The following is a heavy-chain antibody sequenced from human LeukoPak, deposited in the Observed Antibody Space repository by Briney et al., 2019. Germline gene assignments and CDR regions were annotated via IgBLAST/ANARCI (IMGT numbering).Heavy chain of an antibody. CDR3: ARDAGLWFGELDY. V-gene: IGHV3-74*01. D-gene: IGHD3-10*01. CDR2: INSDGSST. J-gene: IGHJ4*02. CDR1: GFTFSTYA. Sequence: GGSLRLSCVASGFTFSTYAMSWVRQAPGKGLEWVSRINSDGSSTTYADSVKGRFTISRDNAKNTLYLQMNSLRAEDTAVYYCARDAGLWFGELDYWGQGNLVTVSS.